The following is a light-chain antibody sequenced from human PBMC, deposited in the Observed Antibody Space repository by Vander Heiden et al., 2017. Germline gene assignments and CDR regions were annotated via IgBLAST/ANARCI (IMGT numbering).Light chain of an antibody. V-gene: IGLV1-40*01. CDR2: GNI. J-gene: IGLJ2*01. CDR1: SSNIGAGFD. CDR3: QSYDTSLSGSL. Sequence: QSVLPQPPSVSGAPGQRVSISCTGTSSNIGAGFDVHWYQQLPGTAPKLLIFGNINRPSGVPDRFSGSKSGTSASLAITGLQAEDEADYYCQSYDTSLSGSLFGGGTKLTVL.